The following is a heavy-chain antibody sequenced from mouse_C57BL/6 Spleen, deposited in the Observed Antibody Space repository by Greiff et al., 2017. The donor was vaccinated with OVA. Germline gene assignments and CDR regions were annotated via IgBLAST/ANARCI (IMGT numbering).Heavy chain of an antibody. CDR3: ARGGGSYDGYGGHAMDY. V-gene: IGHV1-55*01. D-gene: IGHD2-3*01. Sequence: QVQLQQPGAELVKPGASVKMSCKASGYTFTSYWITWVKQRPGQGLEWIGDIYPGSGSTNYNEKFKSKATLTVDTSSSTAYMQLSSLTSEDSAVYYCARGGGSYDGYGGHAMDYWGQGTSVTVSS. CDR2: IYPGSGST. CDR1: GYTFTSYW. J-gene: IGHJ4*01.